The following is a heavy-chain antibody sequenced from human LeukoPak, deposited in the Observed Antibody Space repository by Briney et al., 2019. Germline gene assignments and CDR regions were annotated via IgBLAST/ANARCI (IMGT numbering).Heavy chain of an antibody. Sequence: GSLRLSCAASGFTFSRHWMDWVRQAPGKGLEWVANIKEDGSVKEYVDSVKGRFTISRDNAKSSLYLQMNSLRSEDTAVYYCAGGSGWLPDSWGQGTLVIVSS. D-gene: IGHD5-24*01. V-gene: IGHV3-7*01. CDR3: AGGSGWLPDS. CDR2: IKEDGSVK. CDR1: GFTFSRHW. J-gene: IGHJ4*02.